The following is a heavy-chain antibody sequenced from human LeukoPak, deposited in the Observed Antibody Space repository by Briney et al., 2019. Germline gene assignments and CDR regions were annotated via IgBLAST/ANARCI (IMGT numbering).Heavy chain of an antibody. Sequence: SETLSLTCTVSGGSISSSSYYWGWIRQPPGKGLEWIGEIYHSGSTNYNPSLKGRVTISVDKSKNQFSLKLSSVTAADTAVYYCARGNTAMVATWGQGTLVTVSS. CDR3: ARGNTAMVAT. D-gene: IGHD5-18*01. CDR2: IYHSGST. V-gene: IGHV4-39*07. CDR1: GGSISSSSYY. J-gene: IGHJ5*02.